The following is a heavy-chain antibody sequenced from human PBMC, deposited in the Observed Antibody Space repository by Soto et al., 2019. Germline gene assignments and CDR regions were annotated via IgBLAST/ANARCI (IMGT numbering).Heavy chain of an antibody. CDR3: ATGGPATSYSSSWYYYYYGMDV. J-gene: IGHJ6*02. V-gene: IGHV1-2*02. CDR2: INPNSGGT. CDR1: GYTFTGYY. Sequence: ASVKVSCKASGYTFTGYYMHWVRQAPGQGLEWMGWINPNSGGTIYAQKFQGRVTMTEDTSTDTAYMELSSLRSEDTAVYYCATGGPATSYSSSWYYYYYGMDVWGQGTTVTVSS. D-gene: IGHD6-13*01.